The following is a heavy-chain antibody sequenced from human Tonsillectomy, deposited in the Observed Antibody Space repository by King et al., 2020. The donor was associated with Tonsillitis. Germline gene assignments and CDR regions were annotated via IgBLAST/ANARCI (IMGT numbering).Heavy chain of an antibody. CDR2: IRSKSNIYAK. CDR1: GFTFRGSA. V-gene: IGHV3-73*01. J-gene: IGHJ4*02. CDR3: ASGREGY. D-gene: IGHD6-6*01. Sequence: DVQLVESGGGLVQPGGSLKLSWAASGFTFRGSAMPWVRQASGKGLEWFAGIRSKSNIYAKEYAASVKGGFTISRDDSKNTAYLQMNSLKTEDTAVYYCASGREGYWGQGTLVTVSS.